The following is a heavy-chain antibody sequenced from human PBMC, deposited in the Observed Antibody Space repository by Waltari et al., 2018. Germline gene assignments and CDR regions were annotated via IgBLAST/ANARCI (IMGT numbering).Heavy chain of an antibody. V-gene: IGHV1-69*12. D-gene: IGHD1-26*01. CDR3: ARRDLGFAFDV. CDR2: IIPIFGKP. J-gene: IGHJ3*01. CDR1: GGTFGTYS. Sequence: QVHLVQSGAEVKKPGSSMRVSCKASGGTFGTYSIAWVRQAAGQGLEWLGGIIPIFGKPQYAQRFQGRATLTADASTTTAYLELSGLTSEDTAIYFCARRDLGFAFDVWGQGTLVIVSS.